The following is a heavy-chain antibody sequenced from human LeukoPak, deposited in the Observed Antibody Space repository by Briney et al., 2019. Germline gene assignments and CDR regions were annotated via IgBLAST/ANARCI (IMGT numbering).Heavy chain of an antibody. CDR1: GGSISSGGYY. D-gene: IGHD6-6*01. Sequence: SETLSLTCTVSGGSISSGGYYWSWIRQHPGKGLEWIGYIYYSGSTYYNPSLKSRVTISVDTSKNQFSLKLSSVTAADTAVYYCARDQLENSSPPHYMDVWGKGTTVTVSS. J-gene: IGHJ6*03. V-gene: IGHV4-31*03. CDR2: IYYSGST. CDR3: ARDQLENSSPPHYMDV.